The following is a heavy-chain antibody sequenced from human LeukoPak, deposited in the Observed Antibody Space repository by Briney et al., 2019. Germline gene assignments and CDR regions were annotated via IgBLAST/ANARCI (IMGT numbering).Heavy chain of an antibody. D-gene: IGHD1-1*01. CDR1: GFTFSSYA. Sequence: GGSLRLSCAASGFTFSSYAMSWVRQAPGKGLEWVSAISGSGGSAYYADSVKGRFTISRDNSKNTLYLQMNSLRAEDTAVYYCAKDSWVEAWSDGGVSVGFEYWGQGTLVTVSS. CDR3: AKDSWVEAWSDGGVSVGFEY. V-gene: IGHV3-23*01. CDR2: ISGSGGSA. J-gene: IGHJ4*02.